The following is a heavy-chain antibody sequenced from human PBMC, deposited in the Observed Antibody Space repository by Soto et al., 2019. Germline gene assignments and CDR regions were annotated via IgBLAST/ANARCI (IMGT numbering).Heavy chain of an antibody. CDR3: ARAAYSSGWSYYWYFDL. Sequence: QLQLQESGPGLVKPSETLSLTCTVSGGSISSSSYYWGWIRQPPGKGLEWIGSIYYSGSTYYNPSLKSRVTISVDTSKNQFSLKLSSVTAADTAVYYCARAAYSSGWSYYWYFDLWGRGTLVTVSS. CDR2: IYYSGST. D-gene: IGHD6-19*01. V-gene: IGHV4-39*01. J-gene: IGHJ2*01. CDR1: GGSISSSSYY.